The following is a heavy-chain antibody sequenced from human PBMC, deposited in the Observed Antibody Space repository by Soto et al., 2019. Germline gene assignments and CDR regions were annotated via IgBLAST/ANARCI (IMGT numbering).Heavy chain of an antibody. CDR1: GGSISSGDYY. Sequence: SETLSLTCTVSGGSISSGDYYWSWIRQPPGKGLEWIGYIYYSGSTYYNPSLKSRVTISVDTSKNQFSLKLSSVTAADTAVYYCARENVGGYSYSNWFDPWGQGTLVTVSS. V-gene: IGHV4-30-4*01. J-gene: IGHJ5*02. CDR2: IYYSGST. D-gene: IGHD5-18*01. CDR3: ARENVGGYSYSNWFDP.